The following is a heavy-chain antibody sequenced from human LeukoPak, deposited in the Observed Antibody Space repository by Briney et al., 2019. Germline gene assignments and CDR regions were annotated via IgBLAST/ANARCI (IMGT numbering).Heavy chain of an antibody. V-gene: IGHV3-30*04. CDR2: ISYDGSNK. CDR1: GFTFSSYA. CDR3: AKVQGTSPAWFGELSWYFDY. Sequence: PGGSLRLSCAASGFTFSSYAMHWVRQAPGKGLEWVAVISYDGSNKYYADSVKGRFTISRDNSKNTLYLQMNSLRAEDTAVYYCAKVQGTSPAWFGELSWYFDYWGQGTLVTVSS. J-gene: IGHJ4*02. D-gene: IGHD3-10*01.